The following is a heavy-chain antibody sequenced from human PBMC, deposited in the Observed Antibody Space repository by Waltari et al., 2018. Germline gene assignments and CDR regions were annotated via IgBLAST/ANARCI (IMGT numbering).Heavy chain of an antibody. CDR1: GGSIDSGSYY. CDR3: ARGPLLSKVDY. V-gene: IGHV4-61*02. D-gene: IGHD1-26*01. Sequence: QVQLQESGPGLVKPSQTLSLTCTVSGGSIDSGSYYWSWGRQPAGKGLEWIGRSNTSGSTNYNPSLQSRVTISVDTSKNQFSLKLSSVTAADTAVYYCARGPLLSKVDYWGQGTLVTVSS. J-gene: IGHJ4*02. CDR2: SNTSGST.